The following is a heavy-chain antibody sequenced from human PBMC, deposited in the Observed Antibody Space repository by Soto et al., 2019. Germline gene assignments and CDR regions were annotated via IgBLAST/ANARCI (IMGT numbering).Heavy chain of an antibody. CDR2: ISGSGGNT. CDR1: GFTFTMYA. V-gene: IGHV3-23*01. D-gene: IGHD3-10*01. CDR3: AKEGTHFYYYDMDV. Sequence: GSLRLSCAASGFTFTMYAMTWVRQAPGKGLEWVSAISGSGGNTYYADSVKGRFTISRDNSKNTLYLQMNSLRAEDTAVYYCAKEGTHFYYYDMDVWGQGTTVTVSS. J-gene: IGHJ6*02.